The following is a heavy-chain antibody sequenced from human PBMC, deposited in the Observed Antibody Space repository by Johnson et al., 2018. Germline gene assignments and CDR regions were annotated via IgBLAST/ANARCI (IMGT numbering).Heavy chain of an antibody. CDR1: GFTFSDYY. Sequence: QVQLVQSGGGLVKPGGSLRLSCAASGFTFSDYYMSWIRQAPGKGLEWVSYISSSGSTIYYADSVKGRFTISRDNAKNSLYLQMNSLRAEDTALYYCASSVGSYGLPIDAFDIWGQGTMVTVSS. CDR2: ISSSGSTI. D-gene: IGHD5-18*01. J-gene: IGHJ3*02. CDR3: ASSVGSYGLPIDAFDI. V-gene: IGHV3-11*01.